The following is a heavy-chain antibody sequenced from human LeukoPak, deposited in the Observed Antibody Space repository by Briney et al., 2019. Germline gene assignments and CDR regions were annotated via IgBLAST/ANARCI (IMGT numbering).Heavy chain of an antibody. CDR2: IIPIFGTA. V-gene: IGHV1-69*13. J-gene: IGHJ6*02. CDR1: GYTFTNYG. D-gene: IGHD2-2*01. Sequence: GASVKVSCKASGYTFTNYGISWVRQAPGQGLEWMGGIIPIFGTANYAQKFQGRVTITADESTSTAYMELSSLRSEDTAVYYCAREAVPDAYYYYGMDVWGQGTTVTVSS. CDR3: AREAVPDAYYYYGMDV.